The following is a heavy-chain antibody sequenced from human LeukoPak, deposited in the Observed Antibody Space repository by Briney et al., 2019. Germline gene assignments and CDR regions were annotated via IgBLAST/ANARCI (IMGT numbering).Heavy chain of an antibody. CDR1: GFSVISNY. J-gene: IGHJ6*02. Sequence: TGGSLRLSCAASGFSVISNYMTWVRQAPGRGLEWVGRIKSKTDGGTTDYAAPVRGRFTISRDDSKNTLFLQMNSLKTEDTALYYCTTLQGYYEMDVWGQGTTVTVSS. CDR2: IKSKTDGGTT. CDR3: TTLQGYYEMDV. V-gene: IGHV3-15*01.